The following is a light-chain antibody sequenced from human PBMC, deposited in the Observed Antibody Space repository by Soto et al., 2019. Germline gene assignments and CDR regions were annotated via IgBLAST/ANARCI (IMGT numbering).Light chain of an antibody. CDR3: QQYNNWWT. J-gene: IGKJ1*01. Sequence: EIVMTQSPATLSVSPGERSTLSCRASQSIGSNLAWFQQKPGQPPRLLIYGASTRATGISARFSGSGSGTEFTLTISSLQSEDFGVYYCQQYNNWWTFGQGTKVDIK. CDR1: QSIGSN. CDR2: GAS. V-gene: IGKV3-15*01.